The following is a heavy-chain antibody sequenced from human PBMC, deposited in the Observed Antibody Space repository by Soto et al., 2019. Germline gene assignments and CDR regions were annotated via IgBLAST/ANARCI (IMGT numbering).Heavy chain of an antibody. CDR2: ISYDGSNK. CDR1: GFTFSSYG. D-gene: IGHD2-21*02. Sequence: GGSLRLSCAASGFTFSSYGMHWVRQAPGKGLEWVAVISYDGSNKYYADSVKGRFTISRDNSKNTLYLQMNSLRAEDTAVYYCAKDQNCGGDCSYPYYYYYGMDVWGQGTTVTVSS. J-gene: IGHJ6*02. V-gene: IGHV3-30*18. CDR3: AKDQNCGGDCSYPYYYYYGMDV.